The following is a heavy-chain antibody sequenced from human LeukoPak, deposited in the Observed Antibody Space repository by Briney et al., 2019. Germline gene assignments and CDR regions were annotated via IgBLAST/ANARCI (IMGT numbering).Heavy chain of an antibody. V-gene: IGHV3-48*03. CDR1: GFTFSSYE. CDR3: ARDATVGVPGTLYFDH. D-gene: IGHD6-19*01. J-gene: IGHJ4*02. CDR2: IDTSSGTI. Sequence: GGSLRLSCAASGFTFSSYEMNWVHQAPGKGLEWVSYIDTSSGTIHYADSAKGRFTISRDNAKSSLYLQMNSLRAEDTAVYFCARDATVGVPGTLYFDHWGQGTLVTVSS.